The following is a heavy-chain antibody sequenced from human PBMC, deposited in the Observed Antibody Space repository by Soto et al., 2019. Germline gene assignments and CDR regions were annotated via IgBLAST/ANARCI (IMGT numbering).Heavy chain of an antibody. CDR1: GFTFSSYA. D-gene: IGHD1-1*01. CDR2: ISSDGSNK. J-gene: IGHJ6*02. Sequence: QVQLVESGGGVVQPGRSLRLSCAASGFTFSSYAMHWVRQAPGKGLEWVAVISSDGSNKYYADSVKGRFTISRDSSKNTLYLQVTSLRAEDTALYYCAREGTYVYGMDVWGQGTTVTVSS. CDR3: AREGTYVYGMDV. V-gene: IGHV3-30-3*01.